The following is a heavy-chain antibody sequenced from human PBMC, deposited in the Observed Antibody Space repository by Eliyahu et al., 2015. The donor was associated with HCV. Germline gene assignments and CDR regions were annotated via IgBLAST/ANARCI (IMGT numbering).Heavy chain of an antibody. J-gene: IGHJ2*01. CDR3: AKVLAARLWWDWYFDL. Sequence: EVQLLESGGGLVQPGGSLXLSCAASGFXFSSYAMXWVRQAPGKGLEWVSAISGSGGSTYYADSVKGRFTISRDNSKNTLYLQMNSLRAEDTAVYYCAKVLAARLWWDWYFDLWGRGTLVTVSS. D-gene: IGHD6-6*01. V-gene: IGHV3-23*01. CDR2: ISGSGGST. CDR1: GFXFSSYA.